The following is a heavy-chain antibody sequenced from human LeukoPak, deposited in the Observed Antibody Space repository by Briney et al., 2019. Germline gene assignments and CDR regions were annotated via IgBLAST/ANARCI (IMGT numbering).Heavy chain of an antibody. Sequence: SETLSLTCAVYGGSFSGYYWSWIRQPPGKGLEWIGEINHSGSTNYNPSLKSRVTISVDTSKNQFSLKLSSVTAADTAVYYCARNMVRGRYFQHWGQDTLVTVSS. D-gene: IGHD3-10*01. V-gene: IGHV4-34*01. J-gene: IGHJ1*01. CDR3: ARNMVRGRYFQH. CDR2: INHSGST. CDR1: GGSFSGYY.